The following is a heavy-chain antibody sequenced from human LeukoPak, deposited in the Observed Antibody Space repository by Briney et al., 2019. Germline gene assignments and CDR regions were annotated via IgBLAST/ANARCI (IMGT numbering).Heavy chain of an antibody. CDR3: ARDGYSGNDGL. V-gene: IGHV4-34*01. CDR1: SGSFSGYY. D-gene: IGHD5-12*01. CDR2: INHSVGT. J-gene: IGHJ4*02. Sequence: NPSETLSLTCSVYSGSFSGYYWSWIRQPPGKGLEWIGEINHSVGTNYNPSLKSRVTMSLDTSKNQFSLKLSSVTAADTAVYYCARDGYSGNDGLWGQGTLVTVSS.